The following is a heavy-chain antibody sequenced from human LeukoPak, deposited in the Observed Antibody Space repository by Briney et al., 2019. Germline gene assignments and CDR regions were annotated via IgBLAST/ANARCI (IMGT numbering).Heavy chain of an antibody. CDR3: ARVSVASYYYDSSGYKGYYYYGMDV. CDR2: IYHSGST. CDR1: GGSFSGYY. D-gene: IGHD3-22*01. Sequence: SETLSLTCAVSGGSFSGYYWSWIRQPPGKGLEWIGYIYHSGSTYYNPSLKSRVTISVDTSKNQFSLKLSSVTAADTAVYYCARVSVASYYYDSSGYKGYYYYGMDVWGQGTTVTVSS. V-gene: IGHV4-34*01. J-gene: IGHJ6*02.